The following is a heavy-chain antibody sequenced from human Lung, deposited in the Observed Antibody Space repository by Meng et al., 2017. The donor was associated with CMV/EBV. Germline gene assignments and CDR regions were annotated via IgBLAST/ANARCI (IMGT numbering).Heavy chain of an antibody. CDR3: ARDAGEGIVVVPAAISDY. CDR1: GFTFNSYR. Sequence: GGSLRLXXAASGFTFNSYRMNWLRQAPGKGLEWVSYISSSSSSIYYTDSVKGRFTISRDNAKNSLYLEMNSLRVDDTGVYFCARDAGEGIVVVPAAISDYWGQGTQVTVSS. CDR2: ISSSSSSI. J-gene: IGHJ4*02. V-gene: IGHV3-48*04. D-gene: IGHD2-2*02.